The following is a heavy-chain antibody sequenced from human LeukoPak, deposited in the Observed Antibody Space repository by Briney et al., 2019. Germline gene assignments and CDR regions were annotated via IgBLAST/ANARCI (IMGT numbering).Heavy chain of an antibody. Sequence: PSETLSLTCAVSGYSISSGYYWGWIRQSPGKGLEWIGSIYHSGSTYYNPSLKSRVTISVDTSKNQFSLKLSSVTAADTAVYYCARLHQGNSDYWGQGTLGTVSS. CDR1: GYSISSGYY. CDR2: IYHSGST. D-gene: IGHD2-2*01. V-gene: IGHV4-38-2*01. CDR3: ARLHQGNSDY. J-gene: IGHJ4*02.